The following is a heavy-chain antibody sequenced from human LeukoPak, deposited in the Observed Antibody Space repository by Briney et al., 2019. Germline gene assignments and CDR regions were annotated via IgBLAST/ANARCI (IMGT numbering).Heavy chain of an antibody. Sequence: ASVKVSCKASGYTFTGYYMHWVRQAPGQGLEWMGWINPNSGGTNYAQKFQGRVTMTRDTSISTAYMELSRLRSDDRAVYYCARDYAGSVVVTEFDYWGQGTLVTVSS. CDR3: ARDYAGSVVVTEFDY. CDR1: GYTFTGYY. D-gene: IGHD2-21*02. CDR2: INPNSGGT. J-gene: IGHJ4*02. V-gene: IGHV1-2*02.